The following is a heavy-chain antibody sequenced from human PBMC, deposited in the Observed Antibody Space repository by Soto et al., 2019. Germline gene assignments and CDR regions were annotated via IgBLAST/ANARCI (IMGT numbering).Heavy chain of an antibody. CDR1: GFTFSSYS. J-gene: IGHJ6*02. D-gene: IGHD4-17*01. Sequence: EVQLVESGGGLVQPGGSLRLSCAASGFTFSSYSMNWVRQAPGKGLEWVSSISSSSSYIYYADSVKGRFTISRDNAKNSLYLQMNSLRAEDTAVYYCARGDYGDYYYYGMDVWGQGTTVTVSS. V-gene: IGHV3-21*01. CDR2: ISSSSSYI. CDR3: ARGDYGDYYYYGMDV.